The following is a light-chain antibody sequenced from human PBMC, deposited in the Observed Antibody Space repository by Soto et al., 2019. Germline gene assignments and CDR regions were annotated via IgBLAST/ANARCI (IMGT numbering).Light chain of an antibody. J-gene: IGKJ1*01. V-gene: IGKV1-9*01. Sequence: IQLTQSPSSLSASVGDRVTITCRASPALASFLAWYQQKPGTAPKLLIYGASTLQSGVPSRFSGSRSGTDYTLTIASLQPEDFAIYYCQQLNGSPWTFGQGTKVEIK. CDR3: QQLNGSPWT. CDR1: PALASF. CDR2: GAS.